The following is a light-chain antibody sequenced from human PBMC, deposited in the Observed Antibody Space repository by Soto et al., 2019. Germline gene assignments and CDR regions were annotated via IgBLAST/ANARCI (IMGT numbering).Light chain of an antibody. CDR3: QQYNNWPLT. CDR1: QSISSH. CDR2: DAS. V-gene: IGKV3-15*01. J-gene: IGKJ4*01. Sequence: ETVMTQSPATLSVSPGERVTLSCRASQSISSHLAWYQQKPGQAPRLLIYDASTRASGIPASFSGSGSGTEFTLTISSLQSENFEIYYCQQYNNWPLTFGGGTKVEIK.